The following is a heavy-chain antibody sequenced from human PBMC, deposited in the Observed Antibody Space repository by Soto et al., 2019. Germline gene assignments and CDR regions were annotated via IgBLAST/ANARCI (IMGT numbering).Heavy chain of an antibody. Sequence: PGESLKISCKGSGYSFTSYWIGWVRQMPGKGLEWMGIIYPGDSDTRYSPSFQGQVTISADKSISTAYLQWSSLKASDSAMYYCARVAGRGYSYGGGSYWGQGTLVTVSS. J-gene: IGHJ4*02. CDR1: GYSFTSYW. D-gene: IGHD5-18*01. CDR3: ARVAGRGYSYGGGSY. V-gene: IGHV5-51*01. CDR2: IYPGDSDT.